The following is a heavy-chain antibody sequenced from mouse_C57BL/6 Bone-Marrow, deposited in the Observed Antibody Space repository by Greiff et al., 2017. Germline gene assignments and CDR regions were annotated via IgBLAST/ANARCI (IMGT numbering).Heavy chain of an antibody. J-gene: IGHJ2*01. CDR2: IYPGGGYT. Sequence: QVQLQQSGAELVRPGTSVKMSCKASGYTFTNYWIGWAKQRPGHGLEWIGDIYPGGGYTNYNETLKGKATLTADKASSTVYMQFSSLTSEDSAIYYCARSPNGVYFDYWGQGTTLTVSS. CDR1: GYTFTNYW. V-gene: IGHV1-63*01. CDR3: ARSPNGVYFDY. D-gene: IGHD4-1*01.